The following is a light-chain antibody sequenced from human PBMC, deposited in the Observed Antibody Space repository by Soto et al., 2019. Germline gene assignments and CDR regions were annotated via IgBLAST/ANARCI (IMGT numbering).Light chain of an antibody. CDR3: CSYAGSFTYV. CDR1: SSDVGSGSHNL. J-gene: IGLJ1*01. CDR2: EGS. Sequence: QSVLAQPDSVSGSPGQSITISCTGTSSDVGSGSHNLVSWYQQRPGKVPKLMIYEGSKRPSGVSNRFSGSKSGYTASLTISGLQAEDEADYFCCSYAGSFTYVFGTGTKVTVL. V-gene: IGLV2-23*01.